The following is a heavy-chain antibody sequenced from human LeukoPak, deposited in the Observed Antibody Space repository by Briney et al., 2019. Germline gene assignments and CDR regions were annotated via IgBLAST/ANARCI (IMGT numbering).Heavy chain of an antibody. CDR3: TTDQIVAGTDFDY. CDR1: GFIFSSFA. J-gene: IGHJ4*02. V-gene: IGHV3-23*01. D-gene: IGHD6-19*01. CDR2: ISGSGGNT. Sequence: GGSLRLSCAASGFIFSSFAMSWVRQAPGKGLEWVSGISGSGGNTYYSDSVKGRFTISRDNSKNTLYLQMNSLRAEDTAEYYCTTDQIVAGTDFDYWGQGTLVTVS.